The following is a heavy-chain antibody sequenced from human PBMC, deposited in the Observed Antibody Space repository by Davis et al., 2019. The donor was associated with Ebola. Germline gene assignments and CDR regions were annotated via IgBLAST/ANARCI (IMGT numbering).Heavy chain of an antibody. V-gene: IGHV1-18*01. CDR1: GYTFTSYA. D-gene: IGHD3-10*01. J-gene: IGHJ6*02. Sequence: AASVKVSCKASGYTFTSYAMNWVRQAPGQGLEWMGWISAYNSNTNYAQKLQGRVTMTTDTSTSTAYMELRSLRSDDTAVYYCARGGGYLVFYYYYGMDVWGQGTTVTVSS. CDR3: ARGGGYLVFYYYYGMDV. CDR2: ISAYNSNT.